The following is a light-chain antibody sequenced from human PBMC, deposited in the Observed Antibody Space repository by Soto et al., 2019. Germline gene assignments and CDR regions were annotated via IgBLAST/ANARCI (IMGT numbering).Light chain of an antibody. CDR3: QQYSSYSET. V-gene: IGKV1-5*03. Sequence: DIQMTQSPSTLSASVGDRVTITCRASETIRSWLAWYQQKPGKAPKLLIYKASTLKSGVPSRFSGSGSGTEFTLTISSLQPDDFATYYCQQYSSYSETFGQGTKVDIK. J-gene: IGKJ1*01. CDR2: KAS. CDR1: ETIRSW.